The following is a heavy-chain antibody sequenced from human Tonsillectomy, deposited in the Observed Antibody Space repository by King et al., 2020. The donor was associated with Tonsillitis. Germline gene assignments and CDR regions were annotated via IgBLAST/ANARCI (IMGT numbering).Heavy chain of an antibody. CDR2: IGTAGDT. Sequence: VQLVESGGGLVQPGGSLRLSCAASGFTFSSYDMHWVRQATGKGLEWVSAIGTAGDTYYPGSVKGRFTISRENAKNSLYLQMNSLRAGDTAVYYCARGYFDSSGMDYWGQGTLVTVSS. J-gene: IGHJ4*02. V-gene: IGHV3-13*01. D-gene: IGHD3-22*01. CDR3: ARGYFDSSGMDY. CDR1: GFTFSSYD.